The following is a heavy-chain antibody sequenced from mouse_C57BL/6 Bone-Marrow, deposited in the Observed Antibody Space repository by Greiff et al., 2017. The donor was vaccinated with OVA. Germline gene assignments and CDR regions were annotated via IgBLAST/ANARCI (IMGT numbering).Heavy chain of an antibody. V-gene: IGHV5-16*01. CDR2: INYDGSST. Sequence: EVQVVESEGGLVQPGSSMKLSCTASGFTFSDYYMAWVRQVPEKGLEWVANINYDGSSTYYLDSLKSRFIISRDNAKNILYLQMSSLKSEDTATYYCARDGYHWYFDVWGTGTTVTVSS. CDR3: ARDGYHWYFDV. J-gene: IGHJ1*03. D-gene: IGHD2-2*01. CDR1: GFTFSDYY.